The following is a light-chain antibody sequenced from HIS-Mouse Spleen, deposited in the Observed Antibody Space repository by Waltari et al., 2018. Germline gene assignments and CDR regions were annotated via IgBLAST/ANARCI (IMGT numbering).Light chain of an antibody. V-gene: IGKV4-1*01. CDR1: QSVLYSSNNKNY. Sequence: DIVMTQSPDSLAVSLGERATINCKSSQSVLYSSNNKNYLAWYQQKPGQPPTLLIYWASTRESGVPDRFSGSGSGTDFTLTISSLQAEDVAVYYCQQYYSTPPFGGGTKVEIK. J-gene: IGKJ4*01. CDR2: WAS. CDR3: QQYYSTPP.